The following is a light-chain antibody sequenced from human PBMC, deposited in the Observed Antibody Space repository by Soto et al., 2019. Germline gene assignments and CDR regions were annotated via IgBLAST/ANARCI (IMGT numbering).Light chain of an antibody. CDR1: SSDVGGYNY. V-gene: IGLV2-14*03. CDR3: SSYTSSSTLDVV. CDR2: DVT. J-gene: IGLJ2*01. Sequence: QSALTQPASVSGSPGQSITISRTGTSSDVGGYNYVSWYQQHPGKAPKLMIYDVTTRPSGVSNRFSGSKSGNTASLTISGLQAEDEADYYCSSYTSSSTLDVVFGGGTKLTVL.